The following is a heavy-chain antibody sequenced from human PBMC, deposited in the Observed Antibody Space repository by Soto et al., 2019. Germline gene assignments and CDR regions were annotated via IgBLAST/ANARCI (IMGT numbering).Heavy chain of an antibody. CDR3: ARDRRAGDGTWHFDL. Sequence: EVQLVESGGGLIQPGGSLRLSCAASGFTFSTYDMHWVRQATGTGLEWVSGIGTVGETYYPGSVKGRFTISRENAKNSWYLQMNSLRAGDTAVYYCARDRRAGDGTWHFDLWGRGTLVTVSS. CDR2: IGTVGET. J-gene: IGHJ2*01. CDR1: GFTFSTYD. D-gene: IGHD7-27*01. V-gene: IGHV3-13*04.